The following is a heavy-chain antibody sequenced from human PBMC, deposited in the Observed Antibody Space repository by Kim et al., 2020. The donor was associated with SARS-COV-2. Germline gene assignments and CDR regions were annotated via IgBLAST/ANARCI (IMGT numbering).Heavy chain of an antibody. D-gene: IGHD6-19*01. CDR1: GFTFSSYG. J-gene: IGHJ6*02. V-gene: IGHV3-30*18. CDR3: AKELPPGYSSGWSYYYYGMDV. CDR2: ISYDGSNK. Sequence: GGSLRLSCAASGFTFSSYGMHWVRQAPGKGLEWVAVISYDGSNKYYADPVKGRFTISRDNSKNTLYLQMNSLRAEDTAVYYCAKELPPGYSSGWSYYYYGMDVWGQGTTVTVSS.